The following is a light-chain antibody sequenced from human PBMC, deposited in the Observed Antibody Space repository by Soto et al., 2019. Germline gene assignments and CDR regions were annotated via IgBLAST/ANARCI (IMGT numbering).Light chain of an antibody. CDR2: EAA. CDR3: QQSHNYPWT. V-gene: IGKV1-5*03. Sequence: DIQMTQSPSTLSASVGDRVTITCRASQYIHNYLAWYQQKPGEAPKLLIYEAANLESGVPSRFSGSGTGTEFTLTISSLQPDDFATFYCQQSHNYPWTFGQGTRVEI. J-gene: IGKJ1*01. CDR1: QYIHNY.